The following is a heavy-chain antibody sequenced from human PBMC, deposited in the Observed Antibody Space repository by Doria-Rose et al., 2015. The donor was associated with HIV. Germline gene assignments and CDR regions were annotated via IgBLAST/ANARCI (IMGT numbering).Heavy chain of an antibody. CDR1: GVSLSSPGMG. D-gene: IGHD6-13*01. J-gene: IGHJ4*02. V-gene: IGHV2-26*01. CDR2: IFSDDER. CDR3: ARIKSSRWYHKYYFDF. Sequence: QITLKVFGPVLVKPTETLTLTCTVSGVSLSSPGMGVSWIRQPPGKALEWLANIFSDDERSYKTSLKSRLTISRGTSKSQVVLTMTDMDPVDTATYYCARIKSSRWYHKYYFDFWGQGTLVIVSA.